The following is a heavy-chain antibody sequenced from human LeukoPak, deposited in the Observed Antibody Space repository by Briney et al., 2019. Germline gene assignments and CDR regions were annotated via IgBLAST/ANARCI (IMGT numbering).Heavy chain of an antibody. CDR1: GFTFSSYG. J-gene: IGHJ4*02. CDR3: ARGRYSGSYLTFLGGSSSCFLDY. D-gene: IGHD1-26*01. V-gene: IGHV3-33*01. Sequence: HPGRSLRLSCAASGFTFSSYGMHWVRQAPGKGLEWVAVIWYDGSNKYYADSVKGRFTISRDNSKNTLYLQMNSLRAEDTAVYYCARGRYSGSYLTFLGGSSSCFLDYWGQGTLVTVSS. CDR2: IWYDGSNK.